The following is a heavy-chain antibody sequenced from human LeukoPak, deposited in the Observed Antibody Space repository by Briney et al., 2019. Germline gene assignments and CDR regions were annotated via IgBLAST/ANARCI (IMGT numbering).Heavy chain of an antibody. CDR2: IYYSGST. D-gene: IGHD2-15*01. V-gene: IGHV4-61*01. J-gene: IGHJ5*02. CDR1: GYSISSGYY. CDR3: ARFGYCSGGSCYPWFDP. Sequence: TSETLSLTCAVSGYSISSGYYWGWIRQPPGKGLEWIGYIYYSGSTNYNPSLKSRVTISVDTSKNQFSLKLSSVTAADTAVYYCARFGYCSGGSCYPWFDPWGQGTLVTVSS.